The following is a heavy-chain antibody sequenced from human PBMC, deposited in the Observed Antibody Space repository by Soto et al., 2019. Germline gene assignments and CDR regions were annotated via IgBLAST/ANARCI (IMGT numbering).Heavy chain of an antibody. J-gene: IGHJ6*02. Sequence: GGSLRLSCAASGFTFSSYGMHWVRQAPGKGLEWVAVIWYDGSNKYYADSVKGRFTISRDNSKNTLYLQMNSLRAEDTAVYYCARDNHVLLWFGELGGRLSGMDVWGQGTTVTVSS. V-gene: IGHV3-33*01. CDR2: IWYDGSNK. D-gene: IGHD3-10*01. CDR1: GFTFSSYG. CDR3: ARDNHVLLWFGELGGRLSGMDV.